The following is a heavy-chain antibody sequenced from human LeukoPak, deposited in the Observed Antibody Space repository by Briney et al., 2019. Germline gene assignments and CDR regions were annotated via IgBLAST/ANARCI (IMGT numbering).Heavy chain of an antibody. J-gene: IGHJ3*02. Sequence: PSETLSLTCTVSGGSMSPYHWGWIRQPPGKGLEWTGYIYYSGSTNYNPSLKSRVTISVDTSKNQFSLKLSSVTAADTAVYYCARGPSSSGWYWAFDIWGQGTMVTVSS. V-gene: IGHV4-59*12. CDR2: IYYSGST. D-gene: IGHD6-19*01. CDR1: GGSMSPYH. CDR3: ARGPSSSGWYWAFDI.